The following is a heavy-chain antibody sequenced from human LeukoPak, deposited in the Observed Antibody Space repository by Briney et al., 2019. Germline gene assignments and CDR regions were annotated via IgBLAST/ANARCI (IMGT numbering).Heavy chain of an antibody. CDR1: GVSISSYY. D-gene: IGHD1-14*01. CDR3: ARFEPETLDAFDI. V-gene: IGHV4-4*07. CDR2: FYNGGST. J-gene: IGHJ3*02. Sequence: SETLSLTCTVSGVSISSYYWSWIRQPAGKGLEWIGRFYNGGSTIYNPSLKSRVAMSGDTSKNQFSLKLSSVTAADTAVYYCARFEPETLDAFDIWGQGTMVTVSS.